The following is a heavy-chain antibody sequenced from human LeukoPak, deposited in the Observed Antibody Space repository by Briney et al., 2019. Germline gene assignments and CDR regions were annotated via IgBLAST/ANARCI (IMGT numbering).Heavy chain of an antibody. CDR1: GFTFSGYD. J-gene: IGHJ4*02. Sequence: PGGSLRLSCAASGFTFSGYDMNWVRQAPGEGLEWVSTISGSGDTSFYADSVEGRFTISRDSSRNTLYLQMNSLTAEDTTVYYCVKAPLRGYYFWSGLSSFDCWGQGTLVTVSS. D-gene: IGHD3-3*01. V-gene: IGHV3-23*01. CDR3: VKAPLRGYYFWSGLSSFDC. CDR2: ISGSGDTS.